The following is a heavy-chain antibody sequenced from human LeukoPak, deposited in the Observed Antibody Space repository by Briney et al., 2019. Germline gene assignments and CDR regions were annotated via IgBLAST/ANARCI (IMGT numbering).Heavy chain of an antibody. CDR1: GFTFSNYA. J-gene: IGHJ3*02. D-gene: IGHD4-17*01. CDR3: SGDPNGDYVGAFDM. V-gene: IGHV3-23*01. CDR2: IRGGGDTK. Sequence: GGSLRLSCTASGFTFSNYAMTWVRQAPGKGLEWVASIRGGGDTKYYADSVKGRFTISRDNSKNTLFLQMNSLRGEDTAVYYCSGDPNGDYVGAFDMRGPGTMVTVSS.